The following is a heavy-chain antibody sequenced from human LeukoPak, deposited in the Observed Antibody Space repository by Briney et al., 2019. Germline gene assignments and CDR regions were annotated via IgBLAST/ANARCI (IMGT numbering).Heavy chain of an antibody. Sequence: SETLSLTCTVSGGSISSSSHYWGWIRQHPGKGLEWIGYIYYSGSTYYNPSLKSRVTISVDTSKNQFSLKLSSVTAADTAVYYCARAALGYCSSTSCLNFDYWGQGTLVTVSS. J-gene: IGHJ4*02. CDR2: IYYSGST. CDR3: ARAALGYCSSTSCLNFDY. V-gene: IGHV4-31*03. CDR1: GGSISSSSHY. D-gene: IGHD2-2*01.